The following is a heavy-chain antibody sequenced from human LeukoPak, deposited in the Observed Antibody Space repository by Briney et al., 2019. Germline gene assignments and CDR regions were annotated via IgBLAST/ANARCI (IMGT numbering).Heavy chain of an antibody. J-gene: IGHJ4*02. CDR1: GSLFTSYW. Sequence: GASLKISCKGSGSLFTSYWIGWVRQMPGKGLEGMGIIYPGDSDTRYSPSFQGQVTISADKSISTAYLQWSSLKASDTAMYYCARQDSGSSGWYEVDYWGQGTLVTVSS. V-gene: IGHV5-51*01. CDR2: IYPGDSDT. D-gene: IGHD6-19*01. CDR3: ARQDSGSSGWYEVDY.